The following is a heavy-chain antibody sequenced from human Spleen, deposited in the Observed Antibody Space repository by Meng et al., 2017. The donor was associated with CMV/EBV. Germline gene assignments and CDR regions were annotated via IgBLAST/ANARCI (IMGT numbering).Heavy chain of an antibody. Sequence: GESLKISCAASGFTFSSYEMNWVRQAPGKGLEWVSYISSSGSTIYYADSVKGRFTISRDNAKNSLDLQMNSLRAEDTAVYYCARRFGYCSRTSCSPLWFFDLWGHGTLVTVS. J-gene: IGHJ2*01. D-gene: IGHD2-2*01. CDR2: ISSSGSTI. CDR1: GFTFSSYE. V-gene: IGHV3-48*03. CDR3: ARRFGYCSRTSCSPLWFFDL.